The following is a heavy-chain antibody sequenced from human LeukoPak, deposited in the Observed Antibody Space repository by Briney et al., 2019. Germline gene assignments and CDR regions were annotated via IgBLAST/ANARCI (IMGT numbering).Heavy chain of an antibody. V-gene: IGHV3-7*01. CDR1: EFTFSSYW. Sequence: PGGSLRLSCAASEFTFSSYWMNWVRQAPGKGLEWVANIKQDGSEKYYVDSVKGRFTISRDNAQNSLYLQMNSLRVEDTAIYYCARDHARDGYNFCGQGTLVTVSS. CDR2: IKQDGSEK. D-gene: IGHD5-24*01. CDR3: ARDHARDGYNF. J-gene: IGHJ4*02.